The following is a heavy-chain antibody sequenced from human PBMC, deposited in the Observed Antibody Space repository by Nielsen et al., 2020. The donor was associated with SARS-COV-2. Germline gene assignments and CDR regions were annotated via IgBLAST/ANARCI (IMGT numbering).Heavy chain of an antibody. D-gene: IGHD3-22*01. J-gene: IGHJ3*02. CDR2: IKQDGSEI. Sequence: GGSLRLSCAASGFTFSSYWMSWVRQAPGKGLEWVANIKQDGSEIYYVDSVKGRFTISRDNSKNTLYLQMNSLRAEDTAVYYYARGGVNSSGYYYVYAFDIWGQGTMVTVSS. V-gene: IGHV3-7*01. CDR3: ARGGVNSSGYYYVYAFDI. CDR1: GFTFSSYW.